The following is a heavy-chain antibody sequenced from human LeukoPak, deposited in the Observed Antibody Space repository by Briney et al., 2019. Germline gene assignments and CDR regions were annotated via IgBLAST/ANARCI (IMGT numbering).Heavy chain of an antibody. J-gene: IGHJ3*02. CDR3: ARELGYQLPRDAFDT. CDR1: GYTFTGYY. D-gene: IGHD2-2*01. Sequence: ASVRVSCKASGYTFTGYYMHWVRQAPGQGLEWMGWINPNSGGTNYAQKFQGRVTMTRDTSISTAYMELSRLRSDDTAVYYCARELGYQLPRDAFDTWGQGTMVTVSS. V-gene: IGHV1-2*02. CDR2: INPNSGGT.